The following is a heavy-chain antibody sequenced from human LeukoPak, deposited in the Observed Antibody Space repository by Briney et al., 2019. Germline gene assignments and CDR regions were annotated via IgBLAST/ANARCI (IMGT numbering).Heavy chain of an antibody. D-gene: IGHD6-19*01. J-gene: IGHJ4*02. CDR2: ISYDGSTK. CDR1: GFTFSSYG. V-gene: IGHV3-30*03. Sequence: GGSLRLSCAASGFTFSSYGMHWVRQAPGKGLEWVAVISYDGSTKYYAVSVKGRFTISRDNSKDTLYLQMNSLRGDDTAVYYCARQQWLDGAYYFDYWGQGTLVTVSS. CDR3: ARQQWLDGAYYFDY.